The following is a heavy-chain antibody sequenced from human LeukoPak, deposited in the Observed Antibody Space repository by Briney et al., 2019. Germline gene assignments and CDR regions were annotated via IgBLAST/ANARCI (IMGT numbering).Heavy chain of an antibody. CDR2: ISGSGGST. V-gene: IGHV3-23*01. Sequence: GGSLRLSCAASGFTFSSYAMSWVRQAPGKGLEWVSAISGSGGSTYYADSVKGRFTISRDNSKNTLYLQMNSLRAEDTAVYYCAKTGYGDYAYYYFDYWGQGTLVTVSS. CDR1: GFTFSSYA. D-gene: IGHD4-17*01. J-gene: IGHJ4*02. CDR3: AKTGYGDYAYYYFDY.